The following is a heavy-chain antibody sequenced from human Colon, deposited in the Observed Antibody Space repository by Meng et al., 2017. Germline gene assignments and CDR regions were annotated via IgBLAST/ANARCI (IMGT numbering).Heavy chain of an antibody. Sequence: QVQLQESGPGLVKPSETLSLTCTVSGGSISSSSYYWGWIRQPPGKGLEWIGSIYYSGSTYYNPSLKSRVTISVDTSKNQFSLKLSSVTAADTAVYYCAPLYGGYVQRGYWGQGTLVTVSS. CDR3: APLYGGYVQRGY. J-gene: IGHJ4*02. CDR1: GGSISSSSYY. V-gene: IGHV4-39*01. CDR2: IYYSGST. D-gene: IGHD5-12*01.